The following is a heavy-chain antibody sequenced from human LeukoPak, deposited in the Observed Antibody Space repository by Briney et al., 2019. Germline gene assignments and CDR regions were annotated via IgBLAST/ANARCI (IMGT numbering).Heavy chain of an antibody. CDR3: VSFYETY. V-gene: IGHV3-74*01. Sequence: GGSLRLSCVASGNYWMHWVRQAPGKGLVWVSHINSDGSWTSYADSVKGRFTISKDNAKNTVYLQMNSLRAEDTAVYYSVSFYETYWGRGTLVTVSS. D-gene: IGHD2/OR15-2a*01. CDR2: INSDGSWT. CDR1: GNYW. J-gene: IGHJ4*02.